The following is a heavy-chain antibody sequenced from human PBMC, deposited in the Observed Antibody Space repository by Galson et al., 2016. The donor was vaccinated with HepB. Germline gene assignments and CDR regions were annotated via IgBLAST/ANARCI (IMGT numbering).Heavy chain of an antibody. D-gene: IGHD3-22*01. CDR1: GGSIISGDYY. Sequence: TLSLTCSVSGGSIISGDYYWSWIRQPPGKGLEWIGYIYYKGTTYYNPSLKSRVSISLDTSKNQFSLKLSSLTAADTALSFCARYDSGTFDAFDIWGQGTMVTVSS. CDR2: IYYKGTT. CDR3: ARYDSGTFDAFDI. J-gene: IGHJ3*02. V-gene: IGHV4-30-4*01.